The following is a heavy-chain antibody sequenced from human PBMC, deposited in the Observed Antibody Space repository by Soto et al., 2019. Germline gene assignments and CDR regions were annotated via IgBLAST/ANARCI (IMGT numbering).Heavy chain of an antibody. CDR3: ATTRSTNSRDACDS. CDR1: GYTFTGYH. Sequence: AAVKVSCKASGYTFTGYHLYWVRQAPGQGLEWMGWINPNSGGTNYAQKFQCRVTMTRDTSINTAYMELNSLRSDDTAVYYCATTRSTNSRDACDSWGQGTMVTVSS. J-gene: IGHJ3*01. CDR2: INPNSGGT. V-gene: IGHV1-2*02. D-gene: IGHD1-7*01.